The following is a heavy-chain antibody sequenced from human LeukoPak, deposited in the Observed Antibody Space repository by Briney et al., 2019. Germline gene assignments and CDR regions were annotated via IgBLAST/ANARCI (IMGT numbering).Heavy chain of an antibody. CDR1: GYTFTGYY. D-gene: IGHD2-2*01. CDR2: INPNSGGT. Sequence: ASVKVSCKASGYTFTGYYMHWVRQAPGQGLEWMGWINPNSGGTNYAQKFQGRVTMTRDTSISTAYMELSRLRPDDTAVYYCASRYCSSSTSCYAEDAFDIWGQGTMVTVSS. J-gene: IGHJ3*02. V-gene: IGHV1-2*02. CDR3: ASRYCSSSTSCYAEDAFDI.